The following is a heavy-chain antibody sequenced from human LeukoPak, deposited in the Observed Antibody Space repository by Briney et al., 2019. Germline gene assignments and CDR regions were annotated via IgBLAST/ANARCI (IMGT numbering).Heavy chain of an antibody. D-gene: IGHD2-15*01. V-gene: IGHV4-4*07. CDR2: IYTSGST. CDR3: ARVLLGYCSGGSCRHVGWFDP. J-gene: IGHJ5*02. CDR1: GGSISSYY. Sequence: KPSETLSLTCTVSGGSISSYYWSWIRQPAGKGLEWIGRIYTSGSTNYNPSLKSRVTMSVDTSKNQFSLKLSSVTAADTAVYYCARVLLGYCSGGSCRHVGWFDPWGQGTLVTVSS.